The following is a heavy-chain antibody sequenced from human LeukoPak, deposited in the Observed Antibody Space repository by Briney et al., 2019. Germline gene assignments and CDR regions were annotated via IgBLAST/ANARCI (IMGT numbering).Heavy chain of an antibody. CDR3: ARGGLPQFYYYKDV. D-gene: IGHD3-10*01. Sequence: ASVKVSCKASGYTFTGYAMNWVRQAPGQGLEWMGWINPNSGGTNYAQKFQGRVTMTRDTSISTTYMELRRLRSDDTAVYYCARGGLPQFYYYKDVWGKGTTVTVS. V-gene: IGHV1-2*02. CDR1: GYTFTGYA. J-gene: IGHJ6*03. CDR2: INPNSGGT.